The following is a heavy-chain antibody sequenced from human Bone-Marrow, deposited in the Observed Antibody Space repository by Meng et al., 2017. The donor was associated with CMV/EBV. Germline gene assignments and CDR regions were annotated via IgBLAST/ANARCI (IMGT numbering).Heavy chain of an antibody. CDR1: GFTFSSYS. D-gene: IGHD6-13*01. CDR3: ARDHSSREVGLLLGYYYYGMDV. J-gene: IGHJ6*02. Sequence: GGSLRLSCAASGFTFSSYSMNWVRQAPGKGLEWVSYISSSSSTIYYADSVKGRFTISRDNAKNSLDLQMNSLRAEDTAVYYCARDHSSREVGLLLGYYYYGMDVWGQGTTVTVSS. CDR2: ISSSSSTI. V-gene: IGHV3-48*04.